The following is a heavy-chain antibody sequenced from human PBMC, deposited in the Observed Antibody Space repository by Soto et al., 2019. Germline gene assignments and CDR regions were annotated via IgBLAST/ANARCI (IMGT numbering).Heavy chain of an antibody. V-gene: IGHV3-7*01. D-gene: IGHD3-9*01. Sequence: GSLRLSCAASGFTFSSYSMNWVRQAPGKGLEWVANIKQDGSEKYYVDSVKGRFTISRDNAKNSLYLQMNSLRAEDTAVCYCARSPLLRYFDWPLYYFNYWGQGTLVTVSS. J-gene: IGHJ4*02. CDR1: GFTFSSYS. CDR3: ARSPLLRYFDWPLYYFNY. CDR2: IKQDGSEK.